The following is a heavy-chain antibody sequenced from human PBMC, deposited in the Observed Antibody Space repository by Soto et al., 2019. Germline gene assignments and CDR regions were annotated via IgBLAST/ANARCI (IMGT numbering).Heavy chain of an antibody. CDR1: GFTFSSYS. D-gene: IGHD5-18*01. CDR3: ARASDGSQLWSRVSMDV. V-gene: IGHV3-21*01. J-gene: IGHJ6*04. Sequence: GGSLRLSCAASGFTFSSYSMNWVRQAPGKGLEWVSSISSSSSYIYYADSVKGRFTISRDNAKNSLYLQMNSLRAEDTAVYYCARASDGSQLWSRVSMDVWGAGTTVTVSS. CDR2: ISSSSSYI.